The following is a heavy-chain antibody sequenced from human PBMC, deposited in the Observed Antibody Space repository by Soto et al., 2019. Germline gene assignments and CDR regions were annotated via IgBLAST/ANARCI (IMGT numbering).Heavy chain of an antibody. V-gene: IGHV1-18*04. CDR2: ISAYNRNT. CDR3: ARGRSSFSF. D-gene: IGHD6-6*01. Sequence: SSTKLSPGASGFPFSSNGRSWVRQAPGQGLEWMGWISAYNRNTNCAQKLQGGVTMTTDTSTSTAYMELRSLRSDDTAVYYCARGRSSFSFWGQGTLVTVSS. CDR1: GFPFSSNG. J-gene: IGHJ4*02.